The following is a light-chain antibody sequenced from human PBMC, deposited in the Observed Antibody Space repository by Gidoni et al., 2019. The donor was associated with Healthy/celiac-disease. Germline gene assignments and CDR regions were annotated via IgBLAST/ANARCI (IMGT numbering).Light chain of an antibody. Sequence: EIVMTQSPATLSVSPGESATLPCRASQSVSSNLAWYQQKPGQAPRLLIYGASTRATGIPASFSGSGSGTEFTLTISSLQSEDFAVYYCQQYNNWPRTFGQGTKVEIK. J-gene: IGKJ1*01. CDR1: QSVSSN. CDR2: GAS. V-gene: IGKV3-15*01. CDR3: QQYNNWPRT.